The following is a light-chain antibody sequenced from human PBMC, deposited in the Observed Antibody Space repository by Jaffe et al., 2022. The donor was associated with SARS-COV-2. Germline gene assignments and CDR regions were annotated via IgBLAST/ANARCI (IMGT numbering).Light chain of an antibody. V-gene: IGLV1-40*01. CDR2: GNN. CDR1: SSNIGAGYGYD. J-gene: IGLJ2*01. Sequence: QSVLTQPPSVSGAPGQRVTISCTGSSSNIGAGYGYDVHWYQQVPGTAPKLLIYGNNNRPSGVPDRFSGSKSGTSASLAITGLQAEDEADYYCQSYDSSLSGVVFGGGTKLTVL. CDR3: QSYDSSLSGVV.